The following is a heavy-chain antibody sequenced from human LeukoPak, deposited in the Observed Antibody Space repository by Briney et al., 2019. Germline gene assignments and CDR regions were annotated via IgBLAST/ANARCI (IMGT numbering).Heavy chain of an antibody. V-gene: IGHV1-18*01. CDR2: ISAYNGNT. D-gene: IGHD3-10*01. CDR1: GYTFTSYG. J-gene: IGHJ6*03. Sequence: ASVKVSCKASGYTFTSYGISWVRQAPGQGLGWMGWISAYNGNTNYAQKLQGRVTMTTDTSTSTAYMELRSLRSDDTAVYYCARDRSGDNYYYYYMDVWGKGTTVTVSS. CDR3: ARDRSGDNYYYYYMDV.